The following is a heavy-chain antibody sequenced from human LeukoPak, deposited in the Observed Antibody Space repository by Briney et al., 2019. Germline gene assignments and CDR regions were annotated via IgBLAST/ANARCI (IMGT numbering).Heavy chain of an antibody. CDR2: IYWDDDK. V-gene: IGHV2-5*02. Sequence: ESGPTLVQLPQILTHTFTFSGVSLATTAMGWGCVRQPPEKSLEWLALIYWDDDKRFSPSLKSRLTITKDTSKNQVVLTTTNMDPVDTATYYCARLIRGWDVWGQGTTVTVSS. CDR3: ARLIRGWDV. J-gene: IGHJ6*02. D-gene: IGHD2-8*01. CDR1: GVSLATTAMG.